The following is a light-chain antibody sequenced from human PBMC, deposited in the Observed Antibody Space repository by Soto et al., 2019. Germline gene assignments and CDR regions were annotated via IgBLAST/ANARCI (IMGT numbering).Light chain of an antibody. J-gene: IGKJ2*01. CDR2: GAS. CDR1: QSVSSS. Sequence: EIVLKQSPGTLSLSQGERATLSCRASQSVSSSLAWYQQKPGQSPRLLIYGASNRATGIPDRFSGSGSGTDFSLTISRLEPEDFAVYYCHQYDNTPQTLGQGTKVDIK. V-gene: IGKV3-20*01. CDR3: HQYDNTPQT.